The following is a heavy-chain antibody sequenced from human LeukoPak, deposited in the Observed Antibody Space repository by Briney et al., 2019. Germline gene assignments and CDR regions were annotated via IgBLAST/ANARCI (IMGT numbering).Heavy chain of an antibody. V-gene: IGHV4-59*01. CDR1: GGSISSYY. D-gene: IGHD3-9*01. CDR3: ARVRSRYNYFDY. CDR2: IYYSGST. Sequence: SETLSLTCTVSGGSISSYYWSWIRQLPGKGLEWIGYIYYSGSTNYNPSLKSRVTISVDTSKNQFSLKLSSVTAADTAVYYCARVRSRYNYFDYWGQGTLVTVSS. J-gene: IGHJ4*02.